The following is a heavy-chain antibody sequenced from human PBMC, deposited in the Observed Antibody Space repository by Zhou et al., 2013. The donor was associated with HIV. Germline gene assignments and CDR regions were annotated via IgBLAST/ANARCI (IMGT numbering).Heavy chain of an antibody. D-gene: IGHD6-19*01. CDR3: ARLSSDWDGEIVN. Sequence: QVQLVQSGAEVKKPGSSVKVSCKASAGIFSNYAINWVRQAPGQGLEWMGGIIPVFGPADYAQKFQGRVTFSADESANTAYMELSSLKSEDTAVYFCARLSSDWDGEIVNWGQGTLVSVSS. CDR1: AGIFSNYA. CDR2: IIPVFGPA. J-gene: IGHJ4*02. V-gene: IGHV1-69*12.